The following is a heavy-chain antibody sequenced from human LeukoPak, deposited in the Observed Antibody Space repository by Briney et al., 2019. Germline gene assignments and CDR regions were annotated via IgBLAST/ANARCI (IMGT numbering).Heavy chain of an antibody. V-gene: IGHV4-4*02. Sequence: SGTLSLTCGVSGGSISSGKWWSWVRQPPGKGLEWIGEISHSGSPNYNPSLKSRLTIPVDLPKNQFSLDLRSVTAADTAVYYCARDAAAGYSLACWGQGTLVTVSS. CDR3: ARDAAAGYSLAC. CDR1: GGSISSGKW. J-gene: IGHJ4*02. D-gene: IGHD6-13*01. CDR2: ISHSGSP.